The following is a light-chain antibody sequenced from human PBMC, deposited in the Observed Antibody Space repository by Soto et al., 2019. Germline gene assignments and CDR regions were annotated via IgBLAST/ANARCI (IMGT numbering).Light chain of an antibody. CDR3: ISYTSRSTWV. V-gene: IGLV2-14*01. J-gene: IGLJ3*02. Sequence: QSALTQPASVSGSPGQSITISCTGTSSDVGGYNYVSWYQQHPGTAPKLMIYEVSNRPSGVSDRFSGSRSGNTASLTISGLQAEDESDYYCISYTSRSTWVFGGGTQLTVL. CDR2: EVS. CDR1: SSDVGGYNY.